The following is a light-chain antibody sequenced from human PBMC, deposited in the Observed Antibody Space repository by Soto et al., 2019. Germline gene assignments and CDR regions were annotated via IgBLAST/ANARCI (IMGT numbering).Light chain of an antibody. CDR1: QSVSSSY. V-gene: IGKV3-20*01. J-gene: IGKJ3*01. CDR2: GAS. CDR3: QHYGGSHSFT. Sequence: EIVLTQSPGTLSLSPGERATLSCRASQSVSSSYLGWYQQKPGQAPRLLIYGASGRATGIPDRFSGSGSGTDFTLTISRLEPEDFAVYYCQHYGGSHSFTFGPGAKVDIK.